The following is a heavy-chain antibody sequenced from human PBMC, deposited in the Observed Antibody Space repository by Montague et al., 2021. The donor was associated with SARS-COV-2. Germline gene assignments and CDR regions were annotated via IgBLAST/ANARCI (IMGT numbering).Heavy chain of an antibody. CDR3: ARDTRITMIVVVQGYGMDV. D-gene: IGHD3-22*01. V-gene: IGHV4-39*07. CDR1: GGSISSSSYY. CDR2: IYYSGST. Sequence: SETLSLTCTVSGGSISSSSYYWGWIRQPPGKGLEWIGSIYYSGSTYYNPSLKSRVTISVDTFKNQFSLKLSSVTAADTAVYYCARDTRITMIVVVQGYGMDVGGQGTTVTVSS. J-gene: IGHJ6*02.